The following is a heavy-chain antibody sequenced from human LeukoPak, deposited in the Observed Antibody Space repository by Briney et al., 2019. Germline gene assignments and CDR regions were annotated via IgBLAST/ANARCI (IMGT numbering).Heavy chain of an antibody. CDR1: GFSYSSYA. Sequence: PGGSLRLSCAASGFSYSSYAMSWVRQAPGKGLEWVSLISATGGKSYYADSVKGRFTISRDNSKNTLYLQMNSLRAEDTAVYYCAKDPLYQIESSGWPNDDYWGQGTLVTVSS. CDR3: AKDPLYQIESSGWPNDDY. V-gene: IGHV3-23*01. D-gene: IGHD6-19*01. J-gene: IGHJ4*02. CDR2: ISATGGKS.